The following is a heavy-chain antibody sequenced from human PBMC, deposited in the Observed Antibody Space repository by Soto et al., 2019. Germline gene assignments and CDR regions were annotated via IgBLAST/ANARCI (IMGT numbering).Heavy chain of an antibody. CDR2: LNHSGST. CDR1: GGSFSGYF. V-gene: IGHV4-34*01. J-gene: IGHJ4*02. D-gene: IGHD2-15*01. Sequence: QVQLQQWGAGLLKPSETLSLTCAVYGGSFSGYFWSWIRQPPGKGLEWIWELNHSGSTNSTPSLKMRVTASVEMSNLQFSLQLSSVTAAGSAVYYCARGVSVIVDGPRDAPGKYYFDSWGQGTLVTVSS. CDR3: ARGVSVIVDGPRDAPGKYYFDS.